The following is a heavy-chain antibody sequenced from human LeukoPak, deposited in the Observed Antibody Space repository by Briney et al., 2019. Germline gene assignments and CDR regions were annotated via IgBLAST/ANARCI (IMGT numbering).Heavy chain of an antibody. D-gene: IGHD4-17*01. CDR3: ARAGGSTVSHSDY. V-gene: IGHV3-7*01. Sequence: GGSLRLSCAASGFTFSSYWMNWARQAPGKGLEWVASINHNGNVNYYVDSVKGRFTISRDNAKNSLYLQMNSLRAEDTAVYYCARAGGSTVSHSDYWGQGTLVTVSS. J-gene: IGHJ4*02. CDR2: INHNGNVN. CDR1: GFTFSSYW.